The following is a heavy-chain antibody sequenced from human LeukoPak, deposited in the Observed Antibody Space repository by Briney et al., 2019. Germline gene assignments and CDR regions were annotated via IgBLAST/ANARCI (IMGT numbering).Heavy chain of an antibody. Sequence: GGSLRLSCAASGFTFSSYSMSWVRQAPGKGLEWVSCISSSSSYIYYADSVKGRFTISRDNAKNSLYLQMNSLRAEDTAVYYCAKPRTTGTTYFDYWGQGTLVTVSS. J-gene: IGHJ4*02. CDR1: GFTFSSYS. CDR3: AKPRTTGTTYFDY. CDR2: ISSSSSYI. V-gene: IGHV3-21*01. D-gene: IGHD1-1*01.